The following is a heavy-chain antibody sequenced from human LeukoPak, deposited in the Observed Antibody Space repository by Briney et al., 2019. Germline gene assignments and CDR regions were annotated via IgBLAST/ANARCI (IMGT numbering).Heavy chain of an antibody. CDR3: ANNYDFWSGYAWGYFDY. D-gene: IGHD3-3*01. V-gene: IGHV3-23*01. CDR1: GFSFSDYA. Sequence: GGSLRLSCAASGFSFSDYAMTWVRQAPGKGLEWVSTITGTGGRTYYADSVKGRFTISRDNSKNTLYLQLNSLRAEDTALYYCANNYDFWSGYAWGYFDYWGQGTLVTVSS. CDR2: ITGTGGRT. J-gene: IGHJ4*02.